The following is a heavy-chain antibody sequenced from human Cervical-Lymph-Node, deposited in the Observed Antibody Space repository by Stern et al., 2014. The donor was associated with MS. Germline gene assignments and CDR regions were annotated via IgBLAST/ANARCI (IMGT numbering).Heavy chain of an antibody. CDR2: VDPKDGAT. Sequence: AQLVQSGAEVKEPGATVKISCKVSGYTFIDYYLHWVRQAPGKGLEWMGLVDPKDGATKLPERFQDRFTITADTSIATAYMDLSGLRSEDTAIYYCTSRNFGPWGQGTLVTVSS. V-gene: IGHV1-69-2*01. CDR1: GYTFIDYY. CDR3: TSRNFGP. J-gene: IGHJ5*02.